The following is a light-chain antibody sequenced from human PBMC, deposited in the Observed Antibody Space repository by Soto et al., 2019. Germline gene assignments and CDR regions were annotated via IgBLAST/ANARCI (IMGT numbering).Light chain of an antibody. CDR1: QSLSIW. CDR2: KAS. V-gene: IGKV1-5*03. J-gene: IGKJ3*01. Sequence: DIQMTQSPSTLSASIGDRVTITCRASQSLSIWLAWYQQKPGKAPKLLIYKASTLQSGVPSRFSGSGSGTEFTLTITSLQPDDFAVYYCQQYGRSPIFTFGPGTKVDI. CDR3: QQYGRSPIFT.